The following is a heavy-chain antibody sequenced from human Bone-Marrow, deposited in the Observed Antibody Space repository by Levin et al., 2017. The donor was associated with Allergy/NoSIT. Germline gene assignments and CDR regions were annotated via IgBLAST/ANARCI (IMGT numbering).Heavy chain of an antibody. J-gene: IGHJ4*02. D-gene: IGHD3-10*01. CDR1: GFTFSSYA. CDR2: ISGSGGST. V-gene: IGHV3-23*01. CDR3: AKGGDMVRGVNEDFDY. Sequence: SCAASGFTFSSYAMSWVRQAPGKGLEWVSAISGSGGSTYYADSVKGRFTISRDNSKNTLYLQMNSLRAEDTAVYYCAKGGDMVRGVNEDFDYWGQGTLVTVSS.